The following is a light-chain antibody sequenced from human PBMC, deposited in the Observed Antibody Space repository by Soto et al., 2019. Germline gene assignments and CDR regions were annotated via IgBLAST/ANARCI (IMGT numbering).Light chain of an antibody. Sequence: EIVMTQSPTTLSVSPGEGATLPCRASQSLSSNLAWYQQKPGQSPRLLIYGASTRASGIPARFSGSGSGTEFTLTISSLESEDFAVYYCQQYNYWPLYTFGQGTKLEIK. J-gene: IGKJ2*01. V-gene: IGKV3-15*01. CDR1: QSLSSN. CDR3: QQYNYWPLYT. CDR2: GAS.